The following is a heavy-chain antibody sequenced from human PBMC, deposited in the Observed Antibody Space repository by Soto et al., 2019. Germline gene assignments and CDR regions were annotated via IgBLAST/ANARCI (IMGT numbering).Heavy chain of an antibody. J-gene: IGHJ6*02. Sequence: PGGSLRLSCAASGFTFGQHPMTWVRQAPGKGLEWVSYISSSSSSTICYADSVKGRFTISRDNAKNSLYLQMNSLRAEDTAVYYCARGSDSSSWLRRPGMDVWGQGTTVTVSS. CDR3: ARGSDSSSWLRRPGMDV. CDR1: GFTFGQHP. CDR2: ISSSSSSTI. D-gene: IGHD6-13*01. V-gene: IGHV3-48*01.